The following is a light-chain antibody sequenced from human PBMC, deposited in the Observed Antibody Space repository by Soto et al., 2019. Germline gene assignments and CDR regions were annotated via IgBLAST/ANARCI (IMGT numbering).Light chain of an antibody. J-gene: IGLJ3*02. Sequence: QSVLTQPPSVSGAPGQRVTISCTGSSSNIGAGYDVHWYQQLPGTAPKLLIYGNSNRPSGVPDRFSGSKSGTSASLAITGLQADDEADYYCQSCDSSLRALFGGGTTPTVL. CDR1: SSNIGAGYD. CDR3: QSCDSSLRAL. V-gene: IGLV1-40*01. CDR2: GNS.